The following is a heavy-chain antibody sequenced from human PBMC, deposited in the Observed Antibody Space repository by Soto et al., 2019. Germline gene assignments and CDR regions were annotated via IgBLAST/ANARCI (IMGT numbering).Heavy chain of an antibody. D-gene: IGHD3-22*01. V-gene: IGHV1-69*13. Sequence: ASVRVSSTASGGTLSSYAISCVRQAPGQGLEWKGGIIPIFGTANYAQKFQGRVTITADESTSTAYMELSSLRSEDTAVYYCARFSTKNYYDSSGSWAFDYWGQGTLVTVSS. CDR1: GGTLSSYA. J-gene: IGHJ4*02. CDR2: IIPIFGTA. CDR3: ARFSTKNYYDSSGSWAFDY.